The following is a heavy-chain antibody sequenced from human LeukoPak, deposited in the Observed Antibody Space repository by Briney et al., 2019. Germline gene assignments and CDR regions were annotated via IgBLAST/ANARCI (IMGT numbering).Heavy chain of an antibody. D-gene: IGHD3-10*01. CDR1: GFSFSNAW. Sequence: TGGSLRLSCAASGFSFSNAWMSWVRQAPGKGLGWVGRIKSKGDGGTTDYAAPVKGRFTISRDDSKNTLYLQMNSLKTEDTAVYYCTLYYNAFDIWGHGTMVTVSS. J-gene: IGHJ3*02. V-gene: IGHV3-15*01. CDR3: TLYYNAFDI. CDR2: IKSKGDGGTT.